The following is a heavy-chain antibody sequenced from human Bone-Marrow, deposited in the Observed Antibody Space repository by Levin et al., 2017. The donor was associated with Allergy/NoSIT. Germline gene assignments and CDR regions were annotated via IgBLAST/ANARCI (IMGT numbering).Heavy chain of an antibody. V-gene: IGHV3-30*18. CDR3: AKVSIAAAIYYYDMDV. J-gene: IGHJ6*02. D-gene: IGHD6-13*01. CDR2: MSYDGSKK. CDR1: GFNFSRHG. Sequence: GGSLRLSCVASGFNFSRHGMHWVRQAPGKGLEWVAVMSYDGSKKYYGDSVKGRFTVSRDNAKNTMYLQMNSLRGEDTAVYYCAKVSIAAAIYYYDMDVWGQGTTVTVSS.